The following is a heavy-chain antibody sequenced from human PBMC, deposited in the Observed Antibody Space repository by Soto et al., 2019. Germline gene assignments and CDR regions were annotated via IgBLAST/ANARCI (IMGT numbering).Heavy chain of an antibody. CDR3: ARAQVYCSSISCYPRRYYYYYGMDV. V-gene: IGHV4-59*12. CDR2: IYYSGST. CDR1: GGSISSYY. D-gene: IGHD2-2*01. J-gene: IGHJ6*02. Sequence: SETLSLTCTVSGGSISSYYWSWIRQPPGKGLEWIGYIYYSGSTNYNPSLKSRVTISVDTSKNQFSLKLSSVTAADTAVYYCARAQVYCSSISCYPRRYYYYYGMDVWGQGTTVTVSS.